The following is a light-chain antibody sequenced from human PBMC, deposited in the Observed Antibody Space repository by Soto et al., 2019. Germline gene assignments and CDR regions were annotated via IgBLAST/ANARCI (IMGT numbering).Light chain of an antibody. Sequence: EIVFTQSPGTLSLSPWERATLSCRASQSVSSNLAWYQQKPGQAPRLLIYGASSRATGIPDRFSGSGSGTDFTLTISRLEPEDFAVYYCQQYGSSPRTFGQGTKVDIK. CDR1: QSVSSN. CDR2: GAS. V-gene: IGKV3-20*01. CDR3: QQYGSSPRT. J-gene: IGKJ1*01.